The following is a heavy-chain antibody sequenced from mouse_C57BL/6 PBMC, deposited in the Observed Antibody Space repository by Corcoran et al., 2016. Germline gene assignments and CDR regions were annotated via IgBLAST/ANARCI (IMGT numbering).Heavy chain of an antibody. V-gene: IGHV1-19*01. J-gene: IGHJ4*01. CDR3: ARYLYYYAMDY. CDR2: INPYNGGT. Sequence: EVQLQQSGPVLVKPGASVKMSCKASGYTFTDYSMNWVKQSHGKSLEWIGVINPYNGGTSYNQKFKGKATLTVDKSSSTAYMELNSLTSEDSAVYYCARYLYYYAMDYWGQGTSVTVSS. CDR1: GYTFTDYS.